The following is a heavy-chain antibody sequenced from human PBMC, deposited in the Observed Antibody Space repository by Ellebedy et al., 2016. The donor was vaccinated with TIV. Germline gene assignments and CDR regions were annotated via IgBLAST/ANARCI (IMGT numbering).Heavy chain of an antibody. V-gene: IGHV4-39*07. Sequence: GSLRLSCSLSGGSISSGSYYWGWSRQPPGKRLDWIGNMYYSGSTYYNPSLKRRVTISGDTSKNQFSLKLRSVTAADTAVYYCARGRTLEAFDIWGQGTLVTVSS. CDR2: MYYSGST. D-gene: IGHD1-1*01. CDR3: ARGRTLEAFDI. J-gene: IGHJ3*02. CDR1: GGSISSGSYY.